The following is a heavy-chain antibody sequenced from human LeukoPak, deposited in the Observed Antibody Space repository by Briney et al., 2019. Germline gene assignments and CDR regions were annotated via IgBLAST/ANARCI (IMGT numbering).Heavy chain of an antibody. V-gene: IGHV1-18*01. D-gene: IGHD2-2*02. Sequence: ASVKVSCKASGYTFTSYGISWVRQAPGQGLEWMGWISAYNGNTNYAQKLQGRVTMTTDTSTSTAYMELRSLRSDDTAVYYCARDRGPYQLLYIEKGPHYYYGMDVWGQGTTVTVSS. CDR2: ISAYNGNT. CDR3: ARDRGPYQLLYIEKGPHYYYGMDV. CDR1: GYTFTSYG. J-gene: IGHJ6*02.